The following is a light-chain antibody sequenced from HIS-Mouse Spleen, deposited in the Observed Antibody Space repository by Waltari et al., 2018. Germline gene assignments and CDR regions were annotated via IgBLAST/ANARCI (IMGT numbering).Light chain of an antibody. V-gene: IGKV4-1*01. Sequence: DIVMTQSPDSLAVSLGERATINCKSSQSVLYSSNNKNYLAWYQQKPGQPPKLVIYWESTRESGVPDRFSGSGSGTDFTLTISSLQAEDVAVYYCQQYYSTPRTFGQGTKVEIK. CDR3: QQYYSTPRT. CDR1: QSVLYSSNNKNY. CDR2: WES. J-gene: IGKJ1*01.